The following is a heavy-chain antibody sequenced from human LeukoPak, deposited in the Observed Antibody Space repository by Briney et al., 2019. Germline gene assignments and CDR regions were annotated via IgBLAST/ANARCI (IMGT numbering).Heavy chain of an antibody. CDR3: ARVTMIVVVNWFDP. V-gene: IGHV4-34*01. CDR1: GGSFSGYY. J-gene: IGHJ5*02. D-gene: IGHD3-22*01. CDR2: INHSGST. Sequence: SETLSLTCAVYGGSFSGYYWSWIRQPPGKGLEWIGEINHSGSTNYNPSLKSRVTISVDTSKNQFSLKLSSVTAADAAVYYCARVTMIVVVNWFDPWGQGTLVTVSS.